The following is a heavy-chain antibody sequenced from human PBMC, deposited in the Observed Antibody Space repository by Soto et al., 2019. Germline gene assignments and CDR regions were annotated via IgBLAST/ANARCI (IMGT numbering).Heavy chain of an antibody. CDR2: ISFDGSNK. J-gene: IGHJ4*02. CDR3: ARESYYFDH. CDR1: GFTFNSYP. V-gene: IGHV3-30-3*01. Sequence: QVQLVESGGGVVQPGRSLRLSCAASGFTFNSYPMHWVRQAPGKGREWVAVISFDGSNKYYADSVNGRFTISRDNSKNTLYLQLDSMRTEDPAVYYCARESYYFDHWGQGTLVSVSP.